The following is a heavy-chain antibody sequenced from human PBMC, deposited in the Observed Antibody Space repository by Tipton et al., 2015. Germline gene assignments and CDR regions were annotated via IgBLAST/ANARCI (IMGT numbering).Heavy chain of an antibody. CDR3: ARDLEHGMDV. CDR1: GGSVSSGSYY. V-gene: IGHV4-61*01. Sequence: GLVKPSETLSLTCTVSGGSVSSGSYYWGWIRQPPGKGLEWNGYISFSDTTHYNPSLKSRITISLNTSKNQFSLKMSSVTAADTAVYFCARDLEHGMDVWGQGTTVTVS. CDR2: ISFSDTT. J-gene: IGHJ6*02.